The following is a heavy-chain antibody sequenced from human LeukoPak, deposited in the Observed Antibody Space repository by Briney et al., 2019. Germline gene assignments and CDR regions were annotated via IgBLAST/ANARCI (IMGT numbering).Heavy chain of an antibody. CDR1: GFSFSLYA. Sequence: GGSLRLSCAASGFSFSLYAMSWVRQAPGKGLEWVSVISGRGGSTYYGSGSSSYYADSVKGRFTISRDNSKNTLYLQMNSLRGEDTAVYYCATKRGYNYGLDYWGQGTLVTVSS. J-gene: IGHJ4*02. D-gene: IGHD5-18*01. V-gene: IGHV3-23*01. CDR3: ATKRGYNYGLDY. CDR2: ISGRGGST.